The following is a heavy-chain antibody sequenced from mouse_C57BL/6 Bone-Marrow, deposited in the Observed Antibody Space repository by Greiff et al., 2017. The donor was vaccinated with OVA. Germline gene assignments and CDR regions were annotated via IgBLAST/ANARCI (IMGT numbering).Heavy chain of an antibody. CDR3: ARERPHSSGYDWYFDV. D-gene: IGHD3-2*02. J-gene: IGHJ1*03. V-gene: IGHV5-4*01. Sequence: EVKLVESGGGLVKPGGSLKLSCAASGFTFSSYAMSWVRQTPEKRLEWVATISDGGSYTYYPDNVKGRFTISRDNAKNNLYLQMSHLKSEDTAMYYCARERPHSSGYDWYFDVWGTGTTVTVSS. CDR2: ISDGGSYT. CDR1: GFTFSSYA.